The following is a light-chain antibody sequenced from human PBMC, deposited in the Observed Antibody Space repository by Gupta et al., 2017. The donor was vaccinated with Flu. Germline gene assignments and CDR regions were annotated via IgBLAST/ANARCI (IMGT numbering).Light chain of an antibody. Sequence: SSELTQDPAVSVALGQTVRITCQGDSLRSYYASWYQQKPGQAPVLVIYGKNNRPSGIPYRFSGSSSGTTGSLTITWAQAEDESYYYSNSRDSGIVFGGGTKVTVL. V-gene: IGLV3-19*01. CDR1: SLRSYY. CDR2: GKN. CDR3: NSRDSGIV. J-gene: IGLJ3*02.